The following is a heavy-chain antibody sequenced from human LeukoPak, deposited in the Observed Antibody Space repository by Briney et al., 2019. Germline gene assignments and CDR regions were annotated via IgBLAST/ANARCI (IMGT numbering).Heavy chain of an antibody. Sequence: TGGSLRLSCSASGFTFSSYTVHWVRQAPGKGLEFVSAITSTGGNTYYADSVTGRFTLSRDNSKNPLYLQMSSLRAEDTVVYYCVIVRGYFDSSGTDYWGQGTLVTVSS. J-gene: IGHJ4*02. V-gene: IGHV3-64D*06. CDR3: VIVRGYFDSSGTDY. CDR2: ITSTGGNT. D-gene: IGHD3-9*01. CDR1: GFTFSSYT.